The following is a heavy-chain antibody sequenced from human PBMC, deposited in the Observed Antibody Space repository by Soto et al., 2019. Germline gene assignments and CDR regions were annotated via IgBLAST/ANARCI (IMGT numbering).Heavy chain of an antibody. J-gene: IGHJ6*02. CDR1: GYTFTSYG. Sequence: ASVKVSCKASGYTFTSYGISWVRQAPGQGLEWMGWISAYNGNTNYAQKLQGRVTMTTDTSTSTAYMELRSLRSDDTAVYYCARATPVTTLDYYGMDVWGQGTTVTVS. D-gene: IGHD4-17*01. V-gene: IGHV1-18*01. CDR2: ISAYNGNT. CDR3: ARATPVTTLDYYGMDV.